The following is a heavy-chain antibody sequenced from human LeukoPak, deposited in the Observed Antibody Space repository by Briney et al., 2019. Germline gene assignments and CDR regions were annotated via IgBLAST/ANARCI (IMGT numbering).Heavy chain of an antibody. J-gene: IGHJ4*02. CDR1: GFTFTTYA. D-gene: IGHD2-8*01. CDR2: ISSGDSST. CDR3: AKEEYGVGLYYFDY. Sequence: GGSLRLSCEASGFTFTTYAMSWVRQAPGKGLQWVSGISSGDSSTYYTDSVKGRFTISRDNSKNTLYLQINSLRAEDTAVYYCAKEEYGVGLYYFDYWGQGTLVTVSS. V-gene: IGHV3-23*01.